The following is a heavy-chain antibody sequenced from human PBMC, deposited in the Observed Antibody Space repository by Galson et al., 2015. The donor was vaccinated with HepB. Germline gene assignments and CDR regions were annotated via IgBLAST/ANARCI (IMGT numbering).Heavy chain of an antibody. J-gene: IGHJ4*02. CDR3: ARADYSGWDPIDY. D-gene: IGHD6-19*01. Sequence: SLRLSCAASGFTFSSYSMNWVRQAPGKGLEWVSSISSSSSYIYYADSVKGRFTISRDNAKNSLYLQMNSLRAEDTAVYYCARADYSGWDPIDYWGQGTLVTVSS. CDR1: GFTFSSYS. V-gene: IGHV3-21*01. CDR2: ISSSSSYI.